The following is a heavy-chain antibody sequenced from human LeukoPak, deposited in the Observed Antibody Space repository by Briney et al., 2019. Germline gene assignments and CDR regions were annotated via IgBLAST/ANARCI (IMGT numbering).Heavy chain of an antibody. J-gene: IGHJ4*02. V-gene: IGHV4-59*01. Sequence: SETLSLTCTVSGGSISGYYWSWVRQPPGKGLEWIGYISYSGSTNYNPSLKSRVTILVDTSKNQFSLKLSSVTAADTAVYYCARGVVTAIPGLPFDYWGQGTLVTVSS. CDR3: ARGVVTAIPGLPFDY. CDR1: GGSISGYY. CDR2: ISYSGST. D-gene: IGHD2-21*02.